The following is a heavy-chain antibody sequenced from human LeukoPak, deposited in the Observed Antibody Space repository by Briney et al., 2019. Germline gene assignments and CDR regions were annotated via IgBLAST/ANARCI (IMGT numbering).Heavy chain of an antibody. CDR3: ARARYCSGGSCYYFDY. CDR1: GGTFSSYA. J-gene: IGHJ4*02. D-gene: IGHD2-15*01. V-gene: IGHV1-69*05. CDR2: MIPIFGTA. Sequence: ASVKVSRKASGGTFSSYAISWVRQAPGQGLEWMGGMIPIFGTANYAQKFQGRVTITTDESTSTAYMELSSLRSEDTAVYYCARARYCSGGSCYYFDYWGQGTLVTVSS.